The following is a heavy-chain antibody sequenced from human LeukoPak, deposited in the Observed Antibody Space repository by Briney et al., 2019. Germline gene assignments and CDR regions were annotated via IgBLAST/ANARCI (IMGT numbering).Heavy chain of an antibody. CDR2: ISYDGSNK. CDR1: GFTFSSYG. J-gene: IGHJ4*02. D-gene: IGHD1-26*01. V-gene: IGHV3-30*03. CDR3: ARDRWGSGSYSTLDY. Sequence: GGSLRLSCAASGFTFSSYGMHWVRQAPGKGLEWVAVISYDGSNKYYADSVKGRFTISRDNSKNTLYLQMNSLRAEDTAVYYCARDRWGSGSYSTLDYWGQGTLVTVSS.